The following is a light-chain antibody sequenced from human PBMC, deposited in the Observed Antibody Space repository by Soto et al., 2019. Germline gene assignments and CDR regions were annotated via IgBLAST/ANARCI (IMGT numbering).Light chain of an antibody. Sequence: QPVLTQPPSVSGTPGQRVTISCSGSSSNIGSNTVNWYQQFPGTAPRLLIYSSYQRPSGVPDRFSGSQSGTSASLAISGLQSDDEADYYCAAWDDSLNGPAFGGGTKLTVL. CDR2: SSY. CDR3: AAWDDSLNGPA. V-gene: IGLV1-44*01. CDR1: SSNIGSNT. J-gene: IGLJ2*01.